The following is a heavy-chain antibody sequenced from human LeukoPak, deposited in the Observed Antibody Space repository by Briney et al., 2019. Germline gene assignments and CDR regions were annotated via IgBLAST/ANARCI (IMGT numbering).Heavy chain of an antibody. CDR2: IRSKAYGGTT. V-gene: IGHV3-49*04. CDR3: TRDPIAVAGQN. D-gene: IGHD6-19*01. J-gene: IGHJ4*02. CDR1: GFTFGDYA. Sequence: GRSLRLSCTASGFTFGDYAMSWVRQAPGKGLEWVGFIRSKAYGGTTEYAASVKGRFTISRDDSKSIAYLQMNSLKTEDTAVYYCTRDPIAVAGQNWGQGTLVTVPS.